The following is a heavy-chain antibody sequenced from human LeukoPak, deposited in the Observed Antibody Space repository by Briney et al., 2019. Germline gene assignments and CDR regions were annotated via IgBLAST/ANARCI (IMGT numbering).Heavy chain of an antibody. J-gene: IGHJ4*02. V-gene: IGHV5-51*01. CDR3: ARQGSYFDY. CDR2: IYPGDSDT. Sequence: GESLKISCKGSGYTFTSYWIGRVRQMPGKGQEWMGIIYPGDSDTRYSPSFQGQVTISADKSIATAYQQWSSLKDSDTAMYYCARQGSYFDYWGQGTLVTVSS. CDR1: GYTFTSYW.